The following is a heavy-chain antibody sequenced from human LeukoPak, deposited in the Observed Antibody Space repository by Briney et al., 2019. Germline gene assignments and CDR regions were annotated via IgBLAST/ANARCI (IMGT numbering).Heavy chain of an antibody. J-gene: IGHJ4*02. CDR1: GGSIGSSSYY. D-gene: IGHD3-22*01. CDR2: IYYSGTT. Sequence: SSETLSLTCTVSGGSIGSSSYYWGWIRQPPGKGLEWIGIIYYSGTTYYNPSLKSRATISVDTSKNQFSLKLSSVTAADTAIYYCARAPLYHYDSSGYLFDYWGQGTLVTVSS. CDR3: ARAPLYHYDSSGYLFDY. V-gene: IGHV4-39*07.